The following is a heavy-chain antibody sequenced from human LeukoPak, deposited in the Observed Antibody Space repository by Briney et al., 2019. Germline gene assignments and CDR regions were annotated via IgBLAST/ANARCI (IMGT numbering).Heavy chain of an antibody. Sequence: PSETLSLTCTVSGGSISSSSYYWGWLRQPPGKGLEWIGTISYSGRTYYNPSLKSRVTISVDTSKNQFSLKLSSVTAADTAVYHCAKSLYGSGSYYNWFDPWGQGTLVTVSS. CDR2: ISYSGRT. CDR3: AKSLYGSGSYYNWFDP. D-gene: IGHD3-10*01. V-gene: IGHV4-39*07. CDR1: GGSISSSSYY. J-gene: IGHJ5*02.